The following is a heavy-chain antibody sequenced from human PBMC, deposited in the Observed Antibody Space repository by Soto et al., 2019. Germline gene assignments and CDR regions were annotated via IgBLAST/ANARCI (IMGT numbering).Heavy chain of an antibody. J-gene: IGHJ4*02. D-gene: IGHD3-10*01. CDR3: ARGNYGYDY. CDR2: ISSDGSTT. Sequence: GGSLRLSCVASGFTFSSYWMHWVRQAPGKGLVWVSLISSDGSTTSYADSVKGRFTISRDNAKNTLYLQTNSLRVEDTAVYYCARGNYGYDYWGQGTLVTVSS. V-gene: IGHV3-74*01. CDR1: GFTFSSYW.